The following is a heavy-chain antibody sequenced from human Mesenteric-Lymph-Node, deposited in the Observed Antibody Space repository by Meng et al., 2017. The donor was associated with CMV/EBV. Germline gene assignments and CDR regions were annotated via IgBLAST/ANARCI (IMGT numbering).Heavy chain of an antibody. J-gene: IGHJ5*02. Sequence: QVQLVQSGAEVKKPGFSVKVSCKASGGTFSSYTISWVRQAPGQGLEWMGRIIPILGIANYAQKFQGRVTITADKSTSTAYMELSSLRSEDTAMYYCAGGIAAAGSRWFDPWGQGTLVTVSS. D-gene: IGHD6-13*01. CDR3: AGGIAAAGSRWFDP. V-gene: IGHV1-69*02. CDR1: GGTFSSYT. CDR2: IIPILGIA.